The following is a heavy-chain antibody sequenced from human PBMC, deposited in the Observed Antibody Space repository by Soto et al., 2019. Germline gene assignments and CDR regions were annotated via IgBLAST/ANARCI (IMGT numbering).Heavy chain of an antibody. Sequence: QVQLVQSGAEVKKPGASVKVSCKASGYTFTSYGISWVQQAPGQGLEWMGWISAYNGNTNYAQKLQGRVTMTTDTSTSTAYMELRSLRSDDTAVYYCAREKYYYDSSGYRDAFDIWGQGTMVTVSS. CDR1: GYTFTSYG. D-gene: IGHD3-22*01. CDR3: AREKYYYDSSGYRDAFDI. J-gene: IGHJ3*02. CDR2: ISAYNGNT. V-gene: IGHV1-18*04.